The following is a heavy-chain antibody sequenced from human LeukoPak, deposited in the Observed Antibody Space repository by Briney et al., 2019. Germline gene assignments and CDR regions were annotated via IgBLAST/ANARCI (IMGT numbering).Heavy chain of an antibody. V-gene: IGHV1-69*13. D-gene: IGHD6-13*01. CDR2: IIPMFGTP. CDR1: DYTFTNYG. Sequence: ASVKVSCKASDYTFTNYGISWVRQAPGQGLEWMGGIIPMFGTPKYAQKFQGSVTITADESTTTAYMELSSLRPEDTAVYYCARHAALSSWDYFDYWGQGTLVTVSS. J-gene: IGHJ4*02. CDR3: ARHAALSSWDYFDY.